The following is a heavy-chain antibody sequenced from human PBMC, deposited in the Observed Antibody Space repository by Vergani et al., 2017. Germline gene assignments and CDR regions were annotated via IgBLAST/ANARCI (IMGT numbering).Heavy chain of an antibody. Sequence: QVQLVESGGGVVQPGRSLRLSCAASGFTFSSYGMHWVRQAPGKGLEWVAVISYDGSNKYYADSVKGRFTISRDNSKNTLYLQMNSLRAEDTAVYYCASFATVVRWGQGTLVTVSS. CDR2: ISYDGSNK. CDR1: GFTFSSYG. J-gene: IGHJ4*02. V-gene: IGHV3-30*03. D-gene: IGHD4-23*01. CDR3: ASFATVVR.